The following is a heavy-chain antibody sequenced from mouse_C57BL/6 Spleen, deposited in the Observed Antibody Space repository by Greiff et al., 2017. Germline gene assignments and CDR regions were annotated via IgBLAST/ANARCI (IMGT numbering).Heavy chain of an antibody. CDR3: ARNDGETFFDY. CDR1: GYTFTSYW. V-gene: IGHV1-61*01. D-gene: IGHD2-3*01. Sequence: VQLQQPGAELVRPGSSVKLSCKASGYTFTSYWMDWVKQRPGQGLEWIGNIYPSDSETHYNQKFKDKAPLTVDKSSSTAYMQLSSLTSEDSAVYYCARNDGETFFDYWGQGTTLTVSS. CDR2: IYPSDSET. J-gene: IGHJ2*01.